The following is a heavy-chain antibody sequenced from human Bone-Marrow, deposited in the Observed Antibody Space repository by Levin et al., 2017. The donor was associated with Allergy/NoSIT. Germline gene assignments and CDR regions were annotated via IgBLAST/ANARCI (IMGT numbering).Heavy chain of an antibody. J-gene: IGHJ5*02. CDR1: GGSFSGYY. D-gene: IGHD3-9*01. CDR2: INHSGST. V-gene: IGHV4-34*01. CDR3: ARSYDILTNWFDP. Sequence: SETLSLTCAVYGGSFSGYYWSWIRQPPGKGLEWIGEINHSGSTNYNPSLKSRVTISVDTSMNQFSLKLSSVTAADTAVYYCARSYDILTNWFDPWGQGTLVTVSS.